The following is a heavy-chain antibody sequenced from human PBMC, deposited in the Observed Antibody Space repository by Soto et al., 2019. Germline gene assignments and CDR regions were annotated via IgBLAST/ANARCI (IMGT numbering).Heavy chain of an antibody. V-gene: IGHV4-34*01. D-gene: IGHD6-6*01. CDR2: INHSGST. Sequence: SETLSLTCAVYGGSFSGYYWSWIRQPPGKGLEWIGEINHSGSTNYNPSLKSRVTISVDTSKNQFSLKLSSVTAADTAVYYCAGIAARPRYYYYYGMDVWGQGTTVTVSS. J-gene: IGHJ6*02. CDR1: GGSFSGYY. CDR3: AGIAARPRYYYYYGMDV.